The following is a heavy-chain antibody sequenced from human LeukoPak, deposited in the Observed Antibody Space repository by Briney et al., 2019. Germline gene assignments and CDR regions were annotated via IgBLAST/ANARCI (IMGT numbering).Heavy chain of an antibody. Sequence: GSLRLSCAASGFTFSSYAMSWVRQAPEKGLECVSVISGSGGTAHYADSVKGRFTISRDNSKNTLYLQMNSLRAEDTAVYYCVRVTLIVVVITPPGYWGQGTLVTVSS. V-gene: IGHV3-23*01. CDR2: ISGSGGTA. CDR3: VRVTLIVVVITPPGY. D-gene: IGHD3-22*01. CDR1: GFTFSSYA. J-gene: IGHJ4*02.